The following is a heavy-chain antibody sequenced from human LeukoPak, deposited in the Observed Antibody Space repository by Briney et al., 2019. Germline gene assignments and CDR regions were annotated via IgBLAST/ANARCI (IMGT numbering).Heavy chain of an antibody. CDR3: ALLRYFDWPDGY. CDR2: ISPYNGNT. CDR1: GYTFTSYG. Sequence: GASVKVSCKASGYTFTSYGISWVRQAPGQGLEWMGWISPYNGNTNYAQKLQGRVTMTTDTSTSTAYMELRSLRSDDTAVYYCALLRYFDWPDGYWGQGTLVTVSS. J-gene: IGHJ4*02. V-gene: IGHV1-18*01. D-gene: IGHD3-9*01.